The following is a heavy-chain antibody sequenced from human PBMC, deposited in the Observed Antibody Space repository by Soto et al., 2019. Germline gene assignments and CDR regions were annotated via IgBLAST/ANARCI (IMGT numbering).Heavy chain of an antibody. J-gene: IGHJ4*01. D-gene: IGHD3-22*01. Sequence: GGSLRLSCAASGFTFSNAWINWVRQAPGKGLEWVGRIKSKTDGGTTDYAEPVKGRFAISRDGSNNMVYLQMNSLKIEDTAVYYCTTDSYSTIIIVRFDYWGHGTLVTV. CDR1: GFTFSNAW. CDR3: TTDSYSTIIIVRFDY. CDR2: IKSKTDGGTT. V-gene: IGHV3-15*07.